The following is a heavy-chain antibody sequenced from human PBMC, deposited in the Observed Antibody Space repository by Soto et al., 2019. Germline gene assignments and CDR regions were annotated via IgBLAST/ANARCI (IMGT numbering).Heavy chain of an antibody. CDR3: ARDIASYAYGEGY. Sequence: SETLSLTCTVSGGSINSYWWSWIRQPAGKGLEWIGRVYSSGTTDYNPSLNSRATMSVETSKNQFSLKLSSVTAADTAVYYCARDIASYAYGEGYWGQGIQVTAPQ. CDR1: GGSINSYW. D-gene: IGHD2-21*01. J-gene: IGHJ4*02. V-gene: IGHV4-4*07. CDR2: VYSSGTT.